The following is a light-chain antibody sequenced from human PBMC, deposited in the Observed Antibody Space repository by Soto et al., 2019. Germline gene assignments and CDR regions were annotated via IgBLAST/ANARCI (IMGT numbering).Light chain of an antibody. CDR2: GAS. J-gene: IGKJ2*01. CDR3: HQYGSPPYT. CDR1: QSVTSSY. Sequence: EMGLTQAPGTLSLSPGEGATLSCRASQSVTSSYSAWYQQKPGQAPRLLIYGASNRATGIPDRFSGSGSGTDFTLTINRLEPEDFAVYYCHQYGSPPYTFGQGTKLEI. V-gene: IGKV3-20*01.